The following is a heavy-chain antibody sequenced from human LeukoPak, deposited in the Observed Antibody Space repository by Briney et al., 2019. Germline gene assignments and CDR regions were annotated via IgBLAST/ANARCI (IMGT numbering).Heavy chain of an antibody. CDR3: ARDLRPGAFDI. Sequence: GGSLRLACAASTLTLTSNWMRWVRHAPGKWLDWVANIKTDGSEKYYVDSVTCRFTTSRHNAKNSLYLQMNSLRAEDTAVYYCARDLRPGAFDIWGQGTMVTVSS. D-gene: IGHD5/OR15-5a*01. CDR2: IKTDGSEK. J-gene: IGHJ3*02. CDR1: TLTLTSNW. V-gene: IGHV3-7*01.